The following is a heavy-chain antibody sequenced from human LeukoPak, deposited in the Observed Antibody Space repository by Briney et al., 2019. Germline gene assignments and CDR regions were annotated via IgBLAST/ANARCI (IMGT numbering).Heavy chain of an antibody. Sequence: GGSLRLSCAASGFTFDDYAMHWVRQAPGKGLEWVSGISWNSGSIGYADSVKGRFTISRDNAKNSLYLQMNSLRAEDMALYYCAKDQVYYDSSGIFDYWGQGTLVTVSS. J-gene: IGHJ4*02. CDR2: ISWNSGSI. D-gene: IGHD3-22*01. CDR1: GFTFDDYA. V-gene: IGHV3-9*03. CDR3: AKDQVYYDSSGIFDY.